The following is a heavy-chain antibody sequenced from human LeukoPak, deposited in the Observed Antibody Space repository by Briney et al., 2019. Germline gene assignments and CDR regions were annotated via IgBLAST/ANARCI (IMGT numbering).Heavy chain of an antibody. Sequence: PGGSLRLSCAASGFTFSSYAMSWVRQAPGKGLEWVSAISGSGGSTYYADSVKGRFTISRDNPKNTLYLQMNSLRAEDTAVYYCARETSGATWGSFDYWGQGTLVTVSS. J-gene: IGHJ4*02. CDR2: ISGSGGST. CDR3: ARETSGATWGSFDY. D-gene: IGHD1-26*01. V-gene: IGHV3-23*01. CDR1: GFTFSSYA.